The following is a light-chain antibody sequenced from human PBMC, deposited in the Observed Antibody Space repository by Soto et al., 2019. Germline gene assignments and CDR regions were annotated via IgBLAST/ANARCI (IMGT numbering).Light chain of an antibody. V-gene: IGKV1-9*01. CDR3: QELNSFPIP. Sequence: IQFPQSPSSLSASVGDRVTITCRANQGISSFLAWHQQKPGKATKLLTYGASTLQSGVPSRFRVSGSGTDFTPTIGSLQPEDFATYYCQELNSFPIPFGPGTKVDIK. J-gene: IGKJ3*01. CDR1: QGISSF. CDR2: GAS.